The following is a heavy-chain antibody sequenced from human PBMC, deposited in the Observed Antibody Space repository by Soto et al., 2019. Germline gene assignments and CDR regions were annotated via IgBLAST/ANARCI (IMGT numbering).Heavy chain of an antibody. J-gene: IGHJ4*02. CDR3: ARGPAGGLRGGVSY. D-gene: IGHD2-15*01. CDR2: IIPIFGTA. CDR1: GGTFSSYA. V-gene: IGHV1-69*13. Sequence: SVKVSCKASGGTFSSYAISWVRQAPGQGLEWMGGIIPIFGTANYAQKFQGRVTITADESTSTAYMELSSLRSEDTAVYYCARGPAGGLRGGVSYWGQGTLVTVSS.